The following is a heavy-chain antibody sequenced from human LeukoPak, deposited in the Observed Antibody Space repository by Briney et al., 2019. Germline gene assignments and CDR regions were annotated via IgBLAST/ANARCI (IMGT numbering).Heavy chain of an antibody. D-gene: IGHD4-23*01. V-gene: IGHV3-21*01. CDR1: GFTFSSYS. Sequence: GGSLRLSCAASGFTFSSYSMNWVRQAPGKGLEWVSSISSSSSYIYYAGSVKGRFTISRDNAKNSLYLQMNSLRAEDTAVYYCARSGGNGAFDILGQGTMVTVSS. CDR3: ARSGGNGAFDI. J-gene: IGHJ3*02. CDR2: ISSSSSYI.